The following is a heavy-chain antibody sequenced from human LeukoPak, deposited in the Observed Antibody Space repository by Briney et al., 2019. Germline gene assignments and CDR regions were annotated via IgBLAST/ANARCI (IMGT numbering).Heavy chain of an antibody. Sequence: GGSLRLSCAASGFTFSSYAMSWVRQAPGEGLEWVSAISGSGGSTYYADSVKGRFTISRDNSKNTLYLQMNSLRAEDTAVYYCAKVGQQLVQQRIAVVSYFDYWGQGTLVTVSS. J-gene: IGHJ4*02. D-gene: IGHD6-13*01. CDR3: AKVGQQLVQQRIAVVSYFDY. CDR1: GFTFSSYA. CDR2: ISGSGGST. V-gene: IGHV3-23*01.